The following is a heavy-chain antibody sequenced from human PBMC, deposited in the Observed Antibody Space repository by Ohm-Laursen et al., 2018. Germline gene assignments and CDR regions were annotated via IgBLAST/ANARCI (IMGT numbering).Heavy chain of an antibody. CDR3: ARDLESTLSADY. V-gene: IGHV3-74*01. CDR2: IKGDGSST. D-gene: IGHD2-15*01. CDR1: GFTISTYW. J-gene: IGHJ4*02. Sequence: SLRLSCAASGFTISTYWMHWVRQAPGKGLEWVSRIKGDGSSTTYADSVKGRFTISRDNAKNTLYLQMNSLRAEDTAVHYCARDLESTLSADYWGQGTLVTVSS.